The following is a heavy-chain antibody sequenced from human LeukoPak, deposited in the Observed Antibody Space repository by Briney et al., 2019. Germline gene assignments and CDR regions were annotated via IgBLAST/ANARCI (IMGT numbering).Heavy chain of an antibody. Sequence: GSLRLSRAASGFSFSKYWMHWVRQTPGEGLVWVARIKEDGTYTSYADSVKGRFTISRDNARNTVFLQMNSLRAEDTAVYYCARDFDMGITPGDDFDFWGQGTLVTVSS. CDR1: GFSFSKYW. D-gene: IGHD3-16*01. J-gene: IGHJ4*02. CDR3: ARDFDMGITPGDDFDF. CDR2: IKEDGTYT. V-gene: IGHV3-74*01.